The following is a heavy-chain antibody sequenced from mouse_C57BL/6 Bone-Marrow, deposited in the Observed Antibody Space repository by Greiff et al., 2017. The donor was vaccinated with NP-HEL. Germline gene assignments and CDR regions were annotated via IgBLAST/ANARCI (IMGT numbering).Heavy chain of an antibody. Sequence: QVQLQQSGAELVRPGASVTLSCKASGYTFTDYEMHWVKQTPVHGLEWIGAIDPETGGTAYNQKFKGKAILTADKSSSTAYMELRSLTSEDSAVYFCSFSDPPFDYWGQGTPLTVSS. D-gene: IGHD6-2*01. CDR3: SFSDPPFDY. J-gene: IGHJ2*01. CDR2: IDPETGGT. CDR1: GYTFTDYE. V-gene: IGHV1-15*01.